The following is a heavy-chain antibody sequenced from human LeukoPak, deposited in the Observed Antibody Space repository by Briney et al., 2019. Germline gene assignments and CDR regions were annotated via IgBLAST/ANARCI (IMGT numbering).Heavy chain of an antibody. CDR1: GGSISSYY. CDR3: ARHHCSSTSCYANYYYMDV. Sequence: SETLSLTCTVSGGSISSYYWSWIRQPPGKGLEWIGYIYYSGSTNYNPSLKSRVTISVDTSKNQFPLKLSSVTAADTAVYYCARHHCSSTSCYANYYYMDVWGKGTTVTVSS. CDR2: IYYSGST. V-gene: IGHV4-59*08. J-gene: IGHJ6*03. D-gene: IGHD2-2*01.